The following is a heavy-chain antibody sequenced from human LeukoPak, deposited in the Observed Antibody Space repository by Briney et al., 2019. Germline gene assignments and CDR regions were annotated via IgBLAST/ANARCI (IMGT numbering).Heavy chain of an antibody. V-gene: IGHV4-4*07. CDR2: IYGSVNT. CDR1: GGSISSYY. J-gene: IGHJ5*02. CDR3: ARDSGTTGEVKFDP. D-gene: IGHD3-10*01. Sequence: SETLSLTCTVSGGSISSYYLSWIRQPAGKGLEWIGRIYGSVNTYNPSLKSRITLSLDTSKNQVSLKMTSVTAADTALYYCARDSGTTGEVKFDPWGQGTLVTVSS.